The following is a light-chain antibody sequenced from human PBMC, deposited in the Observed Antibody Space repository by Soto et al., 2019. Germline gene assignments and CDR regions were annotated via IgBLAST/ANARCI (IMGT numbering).Light chain of an antibody. J-gene: IGKJ4*01. CDR3: QQYYSTPLT. CDR1: QSVLYNSNNKNY. Sequence: DLVMTQSPDSLAVSLGERATINCKSSQSVLYNSNNKNYLAWYQQKPGQPPKLLIYWASTRVSGVPDRFSGGGSGTDFTLTISSLQAEDVAVYYCQQYYSTPLTFGGGTKVEIK. CDR2: WAS. V-gene: IGKV4-1*01.